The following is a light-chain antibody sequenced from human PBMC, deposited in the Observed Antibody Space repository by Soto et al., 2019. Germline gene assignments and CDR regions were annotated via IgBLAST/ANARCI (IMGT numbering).Light chain of an antibody. CDR3: QQYGSSPRT. J-gene: IGKJ1*01. Sequence: EIVLTQSPGTLSLSPGERATLSCRASQSVSSSYLAWYQQKPGQAPRILIYGESSRATGIPDRFRGSGSGTDLNLTISRLEPEDFAVYYCQQYGSSPRTFGQGTKVDIK. CDR1: QSVSSSY. CDR2: GES. V-gene: IGKV3-20*01.